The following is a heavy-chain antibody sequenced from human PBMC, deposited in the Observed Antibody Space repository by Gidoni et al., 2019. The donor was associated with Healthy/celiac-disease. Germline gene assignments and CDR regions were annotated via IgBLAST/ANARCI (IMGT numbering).Heavy chain of an antibody. CDR1: GYTFTSYF. CDR2: INPSGAST. J-gene: IGHJ4*02. CDR3: ARAAVGFFDY. D-gene: IGHD1-26*01. Sequence: VQPVQSGAEVTKPGASAKVSCKASGYTFTSYFLHWVRQAPAQGLEWMGIINPSGASTSYAQKLQGRVTMTRDTSTSTVYMELTSLRSEGTAVYYCARAAVGFFDYWGQGTLVTVSS. V-gene: IGHV1-46*01.